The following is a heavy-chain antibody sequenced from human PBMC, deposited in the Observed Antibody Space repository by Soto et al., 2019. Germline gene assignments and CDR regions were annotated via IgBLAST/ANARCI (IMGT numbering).Heavy chain of an antibody. CDR3: ARGIYYYGSGSYYRKVRPYGMDV. CDR2: INHSGST. J-gene: IGHJ6*02. CDR1: GGSFSGYY. Sequence: PSETLSLTCAVYGGSFSGYYWSWIRQPPGKGLEWIGEINHSGSTNYNPSLKSRVTISVDTSKNQFSLKLSSVTAADTAVYYCARGIYYYGSGSYYRKVRPYGMDVWGQGTTVTVSS. D-gene: IGHD3-10*01. V-gene: IGHV4-34*01.